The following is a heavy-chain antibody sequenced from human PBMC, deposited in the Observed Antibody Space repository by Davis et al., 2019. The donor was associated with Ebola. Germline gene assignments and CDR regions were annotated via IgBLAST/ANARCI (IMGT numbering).Heavy chain of an antibody. J-gene: IGHJ4*02. CDR3: AKFEGAVVIGPFDF. CDR1: GFTFSDYA. Sequence: GGSLRLSCSTSGFTFSDYAMSWVRQAPGKGLQWVLSTSNSGGSTHYADSVKGRVTISRDNSKNMLYLQMNGLRAEDTAVYYCAKFEGAVVIGPFDFWGQGTLVTVSS. CDR2: TSNSGGST. D-gene: IGHD3-22*01. V-gene: IGHV3-23*01.